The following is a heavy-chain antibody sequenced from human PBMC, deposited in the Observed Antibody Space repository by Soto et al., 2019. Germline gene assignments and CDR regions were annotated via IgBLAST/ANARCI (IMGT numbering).Heavy chain of an antibody. J-gene: IGHJ4*02. Sequence: SETLSLTCTVSGGSISSSSYFWNWIRQPPGKGLEWIGSIHYSGSTYYNPSLKSRVTVSVDTSKNQFSLKLSSVTAADTAVYYCARMPGGDCFDYWGQGTLVTVSS. CDR1: GGSISSSSYF. D-gene: IGHD2-8*02. CDR3: ARMPGGDCFDY. CDR2: IHYSGST. V-gene: IGHV4-39*07.